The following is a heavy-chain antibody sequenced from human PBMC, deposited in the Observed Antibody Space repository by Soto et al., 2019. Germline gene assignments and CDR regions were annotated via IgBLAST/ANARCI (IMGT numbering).Heavy chain of an antibody. Sequence: SGPTLVKPTQTLTLTCTFSGFSLSTSGVGVGWIRQPPGKALEWLALIYWDDDKRYSPSLKSRLTITKDTSKNQVVLTMTNMDPVDTATYYCAHSRTLSYGDYILSCWFDPWGQGTLVTVSS. D-gene: IGHD4-17*01. J-gene: IGHJ5*02. CDR3: AHSRTLSYGDYILSCWFDP. V-gene: IGHV2-5*02. CDR1: GFSLSTSGVG. CDR2: IYWDDDK.